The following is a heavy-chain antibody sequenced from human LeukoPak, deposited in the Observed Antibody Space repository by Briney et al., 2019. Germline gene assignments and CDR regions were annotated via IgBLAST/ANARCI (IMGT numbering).Heavy chain of an antibody. CDR2: ISGSGGIT. D-gene: IGHD3-22*01. CDR1: GFTFSNYA. CDR3: AKCFYDTSGYYLYYFDY. Sequence: GGSLRLSCAASGFTFSNYAMTWVRQVPGKGLEWVSAISGSGGITYDADSVKGRFTISRDNSKNTLYLQMNSLRAEDTAVYYCAKCFYDTSGYYLYYFDYWGQGTLVTVSS. V-gene: IGHV3-23*01. J-gene: IGHJ4*02.